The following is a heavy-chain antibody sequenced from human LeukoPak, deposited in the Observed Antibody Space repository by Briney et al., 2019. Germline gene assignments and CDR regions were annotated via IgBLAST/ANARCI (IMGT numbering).Heavy chain of an antibody. D-gene: IGHD4-11*01. J-gene: IGHJ4*02. CDR1: GGSTSGNY. CDR3: ARETFDYSISGEFEY. CDR2: IYTSGNT. Sequence: SETLSLICTVSGGSTSGNYPTWIRQPAGKGLEWIGRIYTSGNTMYNPSLRSRVTMSVDASKNQFSLKLSFVTAADTAFYYCARETFDYSISGEFEYWGQGTLVTVSS. V-gene: IGHV4-4*07.